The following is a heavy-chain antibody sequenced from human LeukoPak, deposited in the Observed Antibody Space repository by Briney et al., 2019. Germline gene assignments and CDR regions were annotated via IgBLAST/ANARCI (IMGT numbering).Heavy chain of an antibody. Sequence: GGSLRLSCEVSGFSFSTYWMTWVRQAPGKGLEWVANINQHGSETYYVDSVKGRFIISRDNAKNSLYLQMNSLRAEDTAVYYCARETYCTSTNCPIGDYFDYWGQGTLVTVSS. D-gene: IGHD2-2*01. J-gene: IGHJ4*02. CDR1: GFSFSTYW. V-gene: IGHV3-7*01. CDR2: INQHGSET. CDR3: ARETYCTSTNCPIGDYFDY.